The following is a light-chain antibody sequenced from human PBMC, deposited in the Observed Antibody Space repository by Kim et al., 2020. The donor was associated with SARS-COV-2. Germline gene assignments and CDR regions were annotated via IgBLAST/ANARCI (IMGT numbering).Light chain of an antibody. CDR1: RLGDKY. J-gene: IGLJ1*01. V-gene: IGLV3-1*01. Sequence: VSPGQTASITCSGDRLGDKYVCWYQQKSGQSPVLVMYQDTKRPSGIHERFSGSNSGNTATLTISETQAMDEADYYCQAWDSSTAGVFGTGTKVTVL. CDR2: QDT. CDR3: QAWDSSTAGV.